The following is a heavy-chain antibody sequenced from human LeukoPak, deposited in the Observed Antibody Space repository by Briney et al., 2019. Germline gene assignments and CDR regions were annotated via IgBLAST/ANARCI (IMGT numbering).Heavy chain of an antibody. CDR2: MYYSGST. V-gene: IGHV4-34*01. CDR3: ARRAVAGPFDY. Sequence: PSETLSLTCAVYGGSFSGYYWSWIRQPPGKGLEWIGNMYYSGSTYYNSSLKSRVTISVDTSKNQFSLKLNSVTAADTAIYYCARRAVAGPFDYWGQGTLVTVSS. J-gene: IGHJ4*02. D-gene: IGHD6-19*01. CDR1: GGSFSGYY.